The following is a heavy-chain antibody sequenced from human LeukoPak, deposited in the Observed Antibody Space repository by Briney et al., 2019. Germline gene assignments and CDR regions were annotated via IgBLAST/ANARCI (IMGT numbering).Heavy chain of an antibody. CDR1: GFTVSSNY. D-gene: IGHD4-17*01. Sequence: GGSLRLSCAASGFTVSSNYMSWVRQAPGKGLEWVSVIYSGGSTYYADPVKGRYTISRDNSKNTLYLQMNSLRAEDTAVYYCAASDDYGDYYFDYWGQGTLVTVSS. CDR3: AASDDYGDYYFDY. CDR2: IYSGGST. J-gene: IGHJ4*02. V-gene: IGHV3-53*01.